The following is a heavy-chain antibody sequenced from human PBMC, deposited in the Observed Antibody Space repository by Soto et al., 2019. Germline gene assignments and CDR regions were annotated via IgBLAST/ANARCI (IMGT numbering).Heavy chain of an antibody. CDR3: ARDSPGDTTPFFGNAFDI. Sequence: PGGSLRLSCAASGFTFSSYGMHWVRQAPGKGLEWVAVIWYDGSTIYYADSVKGRFTISRDNAKNSLYLQMNSLRAEDTAVYYCARDSPGDTTPFFGNAFDIWGQGTMVTVSS. J-gene: IGHJ3*02. CDR2: IWYDGSTI. CDR1: GFTFSSYG. V-gene: IGHV3-33*01. D-gene: IGHD1-26*01.